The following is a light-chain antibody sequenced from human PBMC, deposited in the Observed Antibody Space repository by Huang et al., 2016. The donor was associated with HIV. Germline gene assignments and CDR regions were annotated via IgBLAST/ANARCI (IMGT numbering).Light chain of an antibody. CDR1: QSINSW. Sequence: DIQMTQSPSTLSASVGDRVTITCRASQSINSWLAWYQQKPGKAPKLRIFDASSLDSGVPSRFSGSGYGTEFTLTISVLQPDNFATYYCQQYNTYPYTFGQGTKLEIK. J-gene: IGKJ2*01. CDR3: QQYNTYPYT. V-gene: IGKV1-5*01. CDR2: DAS.